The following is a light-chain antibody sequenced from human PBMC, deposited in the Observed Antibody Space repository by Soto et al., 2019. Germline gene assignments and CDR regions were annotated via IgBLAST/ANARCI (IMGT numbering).Light chain of an antibody. J-gene: IGKJ1*01. CDR2: DAS. CDR3: QQYGSSTGT. CDR1: QSVSTY. V-gene: IGKV3-11*01. Sequence: ETVLTQSPATLSLSPGESATLSCRASQSVSTYLAWYQQKPGQAPRLLIYDASNRVTGIPARFRGSGSGTDFTLTISRLEPEDFAVYYCQQYGSSTGTFGQGTKVDI.